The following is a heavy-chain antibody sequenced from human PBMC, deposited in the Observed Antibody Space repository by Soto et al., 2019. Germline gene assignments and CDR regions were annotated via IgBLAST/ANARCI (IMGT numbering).Heavy chain of an antibody. CDR3: ARENSSSWLFDY. V-gene: IGHV3-30-3*01. J-gene: IGHJ4*02. D-gene: IGHD6-13*01. CDR2: ISYDGSNK. CDR1: GFTFSSYA. Sequence: QVQLVESGGGVVQPGRSLRLSCAAAGFTFSSYAMHWVRQAPGKGLEWVAVISYDGSNKYYADSVKGRFTISRDNSKNTLYLQRNSLRAEDTAVYYCARENSSSWLFDYWGQGTLVTVSS.